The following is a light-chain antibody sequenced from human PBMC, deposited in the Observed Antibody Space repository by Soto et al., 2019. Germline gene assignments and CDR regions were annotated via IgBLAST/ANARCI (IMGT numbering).Light chain of an antibody. J-gene: IGLJ1*01. CDR2: EVS. Sequence: QSVLTQPASVSGSPGQSITISCTGTSSDVGGYNYVSWYQQHPGKAPKLMIYEVSNRPSGVSNRFSGSKSGNTASLTISGLQAEDEADFYCSSYTSSSTLVFGTVTKVTVL. V-gene: IGLV2-14*01. CDR1: SSDVGGYNY. CDR3: SSYTSSSTLV.